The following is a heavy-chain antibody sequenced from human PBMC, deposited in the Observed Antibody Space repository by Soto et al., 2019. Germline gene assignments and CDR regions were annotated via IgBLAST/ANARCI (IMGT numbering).Heavy chain of an antibody. CDR2: IYPGDSDT. CDR3: ARFGWNFYKNGDV. CDR1: GYIFTSYW. Sequence: PGESLKISCEGSGYIFTSYWIAWVRQMPGKGLEWMGMIYPGDSDTRYSPSFQGQVTISADKSINTVYLQWSSLKASDTAIYYCARFGWNFYKNGDVWGQGTTVTVSS. V-gene: IGHV5-51*01. D-gene: IGHD3-10*01. J-gene: IGHJ6*02.